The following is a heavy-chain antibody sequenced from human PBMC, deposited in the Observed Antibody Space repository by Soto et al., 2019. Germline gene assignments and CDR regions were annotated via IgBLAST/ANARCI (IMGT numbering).Heavy chain of an antibody. Sequence: GASVKVSCKASGYTFTSYGISWVRQAPGQGLEWMGWISAYNGNTNYAQKLQGRVTMTTDTSTSTAYMELRSLRSDDTAVYYCARTLRYFDWTNAFDIWGQGTMVTVSS. J-gene: IGHJ3*02. CDR1: GYTFTSYG. CDR2: ISAYNGNT. V-gene: IGHV1-18*04. CDR3: ARTLRYFDWTNAFDI. D-gene: IGHD3-9*01.